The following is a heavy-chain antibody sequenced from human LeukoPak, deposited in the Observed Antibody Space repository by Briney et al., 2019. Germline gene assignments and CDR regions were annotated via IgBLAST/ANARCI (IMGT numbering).Heavy chain of an antibody. CDR2: FDPEGGET. CDR3: ATDLAISGATGGIDY. J-gene: IGHJ4*02. V-gene: IGHV1-24*01. CDR1: GYTLTELS. D-gene: IGHD1-26*01. Sequence: GASVKVSCKVSGYTLTELSMHWVRQPPGKGLEWMGGFDPEGGETIYAQKFQGRVTMTEDTSTDTAYMELSSLRSEDTAVYYCATDLAISGATGGIDYWGQGTLVTVSS.